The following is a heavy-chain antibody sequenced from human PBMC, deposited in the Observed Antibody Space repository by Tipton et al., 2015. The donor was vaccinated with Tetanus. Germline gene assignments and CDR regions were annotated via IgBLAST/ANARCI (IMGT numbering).Heavy chain of an antibody. J-gene: IGHJ6*02. Sequence: TLSLTCSVSGGSISSYYWSWIRQPPGKGLEWIGYIYYSGSTNYNPSLKSRVTTSVDTSKNQFSLRLNSVTAADTAIYYCARDSPYYDFWSGRIIADYYYYYGMDVWGQGTTVTVSS. V-gene: IGHV4-59*01. D-gene: IGHD3-3*01. CDR1: GGSISSYY. CDR3: ARDSPYYDFWSGRIIADYYYYYGMDV. CDR2: IYYSGST.